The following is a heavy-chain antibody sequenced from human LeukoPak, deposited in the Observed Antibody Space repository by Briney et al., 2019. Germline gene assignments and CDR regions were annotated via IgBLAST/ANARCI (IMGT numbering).Heavy chain of an antibody. CDR1: GGSISSYY. V-gene: IGHV4-4*07. CDR2: IYTSGST. J-gene: IGHJ3*02. CDR3: ASDTYSSGWYGDAFDI. Sequence: SSETLSLTCTVSGGSISSYYWSWIRQPAGKGLEWIARIYTSGSTNYNPSLKSRVTMSVDTSKNQFSLKLSSVTAADTAVYYCASDTYSSGWYGDAFDIWGQGTMVTVSS. D-gene: IGHD6-19*01.